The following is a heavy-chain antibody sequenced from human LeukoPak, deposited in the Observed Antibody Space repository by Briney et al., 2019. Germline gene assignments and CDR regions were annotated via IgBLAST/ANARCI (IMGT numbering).Heavy chain of an antibody. V-gene: IGHV4-59*01. D-gene: IGHD1-26*01. Sequence: SETLSLTCTVSGGSISSYYWSWLRQPPGKGLEWIGYIYYSGSTNYNPSLKSRVTISVDTSKNQFSLKLSSVTAADTAVYYCARDVIVGAQGGDYWGQGTLVTVSS. CDR3: ARDVIVGAQGGDY. CDR2: IYYSGST. J-gene: IGHJ4*02. CDR1: GGSISSYY.